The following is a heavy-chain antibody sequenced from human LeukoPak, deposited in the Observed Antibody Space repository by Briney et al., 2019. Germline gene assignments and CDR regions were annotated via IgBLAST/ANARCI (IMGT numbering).Heavy chain of an antibody. J-gene: IGHJ4*02. D-gene: IGHD6-19*01. Sequence: ASVKVSCKASGYTFTSYYMHWVRQAPGQGLEWMGIINPSGGSTSYAQKFQGSVTMTRDTSTSTVYMELSSLRSEDTAGYYCARDRPDSSGWYGGFDYWGQGTLVTVSS. CDR3: ARDRPDSSGWYGGFDY. CDR2: INPSGGST. V-gene: IGHV1-46*01. CDR1: GYTFTSYY.